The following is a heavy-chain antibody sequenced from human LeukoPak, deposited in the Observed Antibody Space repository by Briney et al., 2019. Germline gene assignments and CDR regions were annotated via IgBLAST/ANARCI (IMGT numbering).Heavy chain of an antibody. V-gene: IGHV3-21*01. Sequence: GGSLRLSCAASGFTFSSYSMNWVRQAPGKGLEWVSSINGSNSYIYYADSMKGRFTISRDNAKNSLYLQMNSLRAEDTAVYYCAELGITMIGGVWGKGTTVTISS. J-gene: IGHJ6*04. CDR2: INGSNSYI. D-gene: IGHD3-10*02. CDR3: AELGITMIGGV. CDR1: GFTFSSYS.